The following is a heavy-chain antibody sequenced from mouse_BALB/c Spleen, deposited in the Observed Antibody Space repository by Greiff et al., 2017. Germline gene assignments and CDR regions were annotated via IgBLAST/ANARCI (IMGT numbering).Heavy chain of an antibody. Sequence: VQLQQSGAELARPGASVKLSCKASGYTFTSYWMQWVKQRPGQGLEWIGAIYPGDGDTRYTQKFKGKATLTADKSSSTAYMQLSSLASEDSAVYYCARSESRGFAYWGQGTLVTVSA. D-gene: IGHD3-1*01. V-gene: IGHV1-87*01. CDR3: ARSESRGFAY. CDR1: GYTFTSYW. CDR2: IYPGDGDT. J-gene: IGHJ3*01.